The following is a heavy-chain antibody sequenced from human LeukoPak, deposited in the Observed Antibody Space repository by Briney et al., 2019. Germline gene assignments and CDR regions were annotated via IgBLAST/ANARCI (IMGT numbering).Heavy chain of an antibody. J-gene: IGHJ4*02. Sequence: SETLSLTCTVSGGSISSYYWSWIRQPPGKGLEWIGYIYYSGSTNYNPSLKSRVTISVDTSKNQFSLKLSSVTAADTAVYYCARNVRGVGRGLDYWGQGTLVTVSS. CDR1: GGSISSYY. CDR3: ARNVRGVGRGLDY. CDR2: IYYSGST. D-gene: IGHD3-10*02. V-gene: IGHV4-59*12.